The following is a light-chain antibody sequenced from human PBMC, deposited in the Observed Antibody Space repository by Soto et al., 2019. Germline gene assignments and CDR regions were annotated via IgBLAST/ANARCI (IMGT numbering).Light chain of an antibody. CDR3: QQYNNWPWT. CDR2: GAS. CDR1: QSVSSN. J-gene: IGKJ1*01. Sequence: EIVMTQSPATLSVSPGERATLSCRASQSVSSNLAWYQQKPGQAPRLLIYGASTRATVIPARFSGSGSGTDFTLTISSLQSEDFAVYYCQQYNNWPWTFGQGTKVDIK. V-gene: IGKV3-15*01.